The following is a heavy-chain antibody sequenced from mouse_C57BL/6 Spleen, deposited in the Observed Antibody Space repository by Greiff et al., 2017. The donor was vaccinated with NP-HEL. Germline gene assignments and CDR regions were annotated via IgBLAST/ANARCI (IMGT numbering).Heavy chain of an antibody. J-gene: IGHJ4*01. Sequence: VQGVESGPGLVQPSQSLSITCTVSGFSLTSYGVPWVRQSPGKGLEWLGVIWSGGSTAYNAAFISRLSIRKDNSKSQVFFKMNSLQADDTAIYYCARNPGTDYAMDYWGQGTSVTVSS. CDR2: IWSGGST. V-gene: IGHV2-2*01. D-gene: IGHD4-1*01. CDR3: ARNPGTDYAMDY. CDR1: GFSLTSYG.